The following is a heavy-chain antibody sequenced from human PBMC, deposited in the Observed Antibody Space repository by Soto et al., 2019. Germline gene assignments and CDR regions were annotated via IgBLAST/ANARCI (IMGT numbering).Heavy chain of an antibody. V-gene: IGHV1-18*01. CDR3: ATRHLAFCSGGTVIPFDF. CDR2: ISAYNGNT. CDR1: GYTFTSYG. D-gene: IGHD2-15*01. Sequence: ASVKVSCKASGYTFTSYGISWVRQAPGQGLEWMGWISAYNGNTNYAQKLQGRVTMTTDTSTSTAYMELRSLRSDDTAVYYCATRHLAFCSGGTVIPFDFWGQGALVTVSS. J-gene: IGHJ4*02.